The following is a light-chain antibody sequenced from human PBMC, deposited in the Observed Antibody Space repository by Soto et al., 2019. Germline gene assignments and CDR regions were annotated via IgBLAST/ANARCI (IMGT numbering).Light chain of an antibody. CDR2: DAS. V-gene: IGKV1-5*01. Sequence: DIYITQSHPSLSASLGNKLPLTSRASHNGNNWSAWYQHKPRKAPQLLIYDASVLETGVPSRFSGSGSGTDFTLAISGMTSDDFANYCCQQYNTYFTFGPGTKVDIK. CDR1: HNGNNW. J-gene: IGKJ1*01. CDR3: QQYNTYFT.